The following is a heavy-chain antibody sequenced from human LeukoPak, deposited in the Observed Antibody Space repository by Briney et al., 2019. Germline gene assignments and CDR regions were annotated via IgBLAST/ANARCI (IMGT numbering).Heavy chain of an antibody. CDR3: ARDRLLEYRDYNSYYYMDV. D-gene: IGHD2-2*01. Sequence: GGSLRLSCAVSGFTFNTYWMTWVRQAPGKGLQWVASINKDRNEKYYVDSVKGRFTISRDNTKNTLYMQMNTLRAEHPAVYYGARDRLLEYRDYNSYYYMDVWGKGTTVTVSS. CDR1: GFTFNTYW. CDR2: INKDRNEK. J-gene: IGHJ6*03. V-gene: IGHV3-7*01.